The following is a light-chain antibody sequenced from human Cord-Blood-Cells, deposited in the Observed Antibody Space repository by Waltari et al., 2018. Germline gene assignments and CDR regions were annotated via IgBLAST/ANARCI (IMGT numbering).Light chain of an antibody. CDR3: SSYTSSSTLV. CDR1: SSDVGGYNY. Sequence: QSALTQPASVSGSPGTSITISCTGTSSDVGGYNYVSWYQQNPGKAPKLMIYDVSNRPSGVSNRFSGSKSGNTASLTISGLQAEDEADYYCSSYTSSSTLVFGGGTKLTVL. J-gene: IGLJ2*01. CDR2: DVS. V-gene: IGLV2-14*01.